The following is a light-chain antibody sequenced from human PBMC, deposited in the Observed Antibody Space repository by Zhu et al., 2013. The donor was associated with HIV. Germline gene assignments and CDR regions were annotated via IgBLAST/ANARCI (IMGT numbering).Light chain of an antibody. CDR1: TGAVTSGYY. CDR2: HTS. CDR3: LLYYGDIQLGV. Sequence: QTVVTQEPSLTVSPGGTVTLTCASSTGAVTSGYYPNWFQQKPGQAPRALIYHTSNKHSWTPARFSGSLLGGKAALTLSGVQPEDEADYYCLLYYGDIQLGVFGGGTKLTVL. V-gene: IGLV7-43*01. J-gene: IGLJ2*01.